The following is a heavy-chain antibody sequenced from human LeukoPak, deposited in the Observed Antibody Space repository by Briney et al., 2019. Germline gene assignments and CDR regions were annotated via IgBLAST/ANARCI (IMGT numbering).Heavy chain of an antibody. CDR2: IYSGGST. Sequence: GRSLRLSCAASGFTVSSNYMSGVRQAPGKGLEWVSVIYSGGSTYYADSVKGRFTISRDNSKNTLYLQMNSLRAEDTAVYYCARDIRYSSSGIVFDYWGQGTLVTVSS. J-gene: IGHJ4*02. D-gene: IGHD6-13*01. CDR1: GFTVSSNY. CDR3: ARDIRYSSSGIVFDY. V-gene: IGHV3-66*01.